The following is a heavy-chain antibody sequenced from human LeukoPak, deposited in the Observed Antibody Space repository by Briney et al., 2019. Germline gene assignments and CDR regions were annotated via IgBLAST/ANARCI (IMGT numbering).Heavy chain of an antibody. CDR2: IYPGDSDT. CDR1: GYTFTSFW. V-gene: IGHV5-51*01. CDR3: ARPSRLMGGGGSFVY. D-gene: IGHD3-16*01. Sequence: GESLKISCKGSGYTFTSFWIGWVRQMPGKGLEWMGIIYPGDSDTRYSPSFQGQVTISADKSISTAYLQWSSLKASDTAMYYCARPSRLMGGGGSFVYWGQGTLVTVSS. J-gene: IGHJ4*02.